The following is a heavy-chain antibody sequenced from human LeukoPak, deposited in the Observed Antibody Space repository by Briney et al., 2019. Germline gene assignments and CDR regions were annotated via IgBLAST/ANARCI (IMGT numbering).Heavy chain of an antibody. Sequence: GGSLRLSCAASGFTFSSYAMSWVRQAPGKGLEWVSVISGSGGSTYYADSVKGRFTISRDNSKNTLYLQMNSLRAEDTAVYYCARASDGYNPLGGDYWGQGTLVTVSS. CDR3: ARASDGYNPLGGDY. D-gene: IGHD5-24*01. CDR1: GFTFSSYA. CDR2: ISGSGGST. V-gene: IGHV3-23*01. J-gene: IGHJ4*02.